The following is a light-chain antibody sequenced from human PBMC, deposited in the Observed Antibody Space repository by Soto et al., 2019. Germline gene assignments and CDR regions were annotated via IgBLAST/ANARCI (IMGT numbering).Light chain of an antibody. V-gene: IGKV1-9*01. CDR3: QQLASYVPLT. CDR2: DAS. Sequence: DIQLTQSPSFLSASVGDRVTITCRASQGVGNYLAWYQQKPGKAPNLLIYDASTLPSGVPSRFSGSGSGTEFDLTISSLQPEDFATYYCQQLASYVPLTFGGGTKVQIK. CDR1: QGVGNY. J-gene: IGKJ4*02.